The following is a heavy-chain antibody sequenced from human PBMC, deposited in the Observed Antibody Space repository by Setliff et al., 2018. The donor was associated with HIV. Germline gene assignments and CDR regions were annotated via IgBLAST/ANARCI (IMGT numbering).Heavy chain of an antibody. CDR2: IITSSSYT. CDR3: AKDKGGYNWNYFDY. D-gene: IGHD1-20*01. V-gene: IGHV3-21*01. CDR1: GFTFSYYS. J-gene: IGHJ4*02. Sequence: GGSLRLSCVASGFTFSYYSMTWVRQAPGKGLEWVSSIITSSSYTYYADSVKGRFTISRDNSKNTLFLQMNSLRAEDTAVYYCAKDKGGYNWNYFDYWGPGTQVTVSS.